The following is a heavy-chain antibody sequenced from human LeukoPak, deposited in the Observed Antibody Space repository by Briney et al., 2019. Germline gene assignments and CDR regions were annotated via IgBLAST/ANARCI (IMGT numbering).Heavy chain of an antibody. CDR2: FGPEVGET. CDR3: ATDFGEAMVRGVITPGAFDY. J-gene: IGHJ4*02. Sequence: GASVKVSCTVSGYTLTELSMHWVRQAPGKGLEWMGGFGPEVGETIYAQRFQGRVTMTEDTSTDTAYMELSSLRSEDTAVYYCATDFGEAMVRGVITPGAFDYWGQGTLVTVSS. D-gene: IGHD3-10*01. CDR1: GYTLTELS. V-gene: IGHV1-24*01.